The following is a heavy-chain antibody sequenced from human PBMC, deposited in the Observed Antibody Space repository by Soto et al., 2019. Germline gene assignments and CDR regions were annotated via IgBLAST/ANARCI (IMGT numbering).Heavy chain of an antibody. D-gene: IGHD3-22*01. Sequence: SETLSLTCTVSGGSISSYYWSWTRQPPGKGLEWIGYIYYSGSTNYNPSLKSRVTISVDTSKNQFSLKLSSVTAADTAVYYCARGYDSSGYNWFDPWGQGTLVTVSS. CDR3: ARGYDSSGYNWFDP. CDR1: GGSISSYY. V-gene: IGHV4-59*12. J-gene: IGHJ5*02. CDR2: IYYSGST.